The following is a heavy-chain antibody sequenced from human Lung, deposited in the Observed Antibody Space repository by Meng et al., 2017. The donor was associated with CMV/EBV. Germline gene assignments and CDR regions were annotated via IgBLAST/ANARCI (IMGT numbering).Heavy chain of an antibody. J-gene: IGHJ1*01. V-gene: IGHV3-48*03. Sequence: GESLKISCGASGFTFSSSEMTWVRQAPGKGLEWISYISSGGGTIYYADSVRGRFTISRDNAINSLYLQMNGLRADDTAVYYCARDRAGYYDFPYQFDLWGQGXLVTVSS. CDR3: ARDRAGYYDFPYQFDL. D-gene: IGHD3-3*01. CDR1: GFTFSSSE. CDR2: ISSGGGTI.